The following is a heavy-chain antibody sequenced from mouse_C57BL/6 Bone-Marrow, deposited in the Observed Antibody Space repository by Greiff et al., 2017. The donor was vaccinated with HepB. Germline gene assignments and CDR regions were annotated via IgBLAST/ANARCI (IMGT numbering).Heavy chain of an antibody. CDR1: GFNIKDDY. J-gene: IGHJ1*03. V-gene: IGHV14-4*01. Sequence: EVQLQQSGAELVRPGASVKLSCTASGFNIKDDYMPWVKLRLEQGLEWIGWIDPENGDTEYASKFPGKATITADTSSNTAYLQLSSLTSEDTAVYYCTTAHMNTVVHWYFDVWGTATTFTAPS. D-gene: IGHD1-1*01. CDR3: TTAHMNTVVHWYFDV. CDR2: IDPENGDT.